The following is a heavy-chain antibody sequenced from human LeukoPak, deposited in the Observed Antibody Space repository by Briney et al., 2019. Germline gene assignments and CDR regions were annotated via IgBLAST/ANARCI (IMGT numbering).Heavy chain of an antibody. CDR1: GFTFSSYA. CDR3: ARVLLPYYYYYYGMDV. Sequence: GRSLRLSCAASGFTFSSYAMHWVRQAPGKGLEWVAVISYDGSNKYYADSVKGRFTISRDNSKNTLYLQMNSLRAEDTAVYYCARVLLPYYYYYYGMDVWGQGTTVTVSS. CDR2: ISYDGSNK. V-gene: IGHV3-30-3*01. D-gene: IGHD3-10*01. J-gene: IGHJ6*02.